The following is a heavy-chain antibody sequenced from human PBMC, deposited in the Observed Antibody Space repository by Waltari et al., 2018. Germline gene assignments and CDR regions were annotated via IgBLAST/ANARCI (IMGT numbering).Heavy chain of an antibody. V-gene: IGHV4-34*01. CDR2: INHSGST. CDR3: ARGRALSYGDYSHDYYGMDV. Sequence: QVQLQQWGAGLLKPSETLSLTCAVYGGSFSGYYWSWIRQPPGKGREWIGEINHSGSTNYNPSLKSRVTISVDTSKNQFSLKLSSVTAADTAVYYCARGRALSYGDYSHDYYGMDVWGQGTTVTVSS. CDR1: GGSFSGYY. D-gene: IGHD4-17*01. J-gene: IGHJ6*02.